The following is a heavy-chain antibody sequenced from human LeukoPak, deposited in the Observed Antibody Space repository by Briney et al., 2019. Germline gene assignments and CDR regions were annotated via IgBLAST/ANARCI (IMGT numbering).Heavy chain of an antibody. V-gene: IGHV1-46*01. D-gene: IGHD3/OR15-3a*01. J-gene: IGHJ3*02. CDR3: ARVTSRFWTGYYDPFDI. CDR1: GYTFTSYY. CDR2: INPSGGST. Sequence: GASVKVSCKASGYTFTSYYIHWVRQAPGQGLEWMGIINPSGGSTNYAQKFQGRVTMTRDTSTSTVYMELSSLRSEDTAVYYCARVTSRFWTGYYDPFDIWGQGTMVTVSS.